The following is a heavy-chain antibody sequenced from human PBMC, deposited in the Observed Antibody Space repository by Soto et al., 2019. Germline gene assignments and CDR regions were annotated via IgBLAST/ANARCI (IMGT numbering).Heavy chain of an antibody. J-gene: IGHJ4*02. CDR3: AKAVLDSSGYYPDY. CDR1: GFTFSSYA. V-gene: IGHV3-23*01. CDR2: ISGSGGST. Sequence: GGSLRLSCAASGFTFSSYAMSWVRQAPGKGLEWVSAISGSGGSTYYADSVKGRFTISRDNSKNTLYLQMNSLRAEDTAVYYCAKAVLDSSGYYPDYWGQGTLVTVSS. D-gene: IGHD3-22*01.